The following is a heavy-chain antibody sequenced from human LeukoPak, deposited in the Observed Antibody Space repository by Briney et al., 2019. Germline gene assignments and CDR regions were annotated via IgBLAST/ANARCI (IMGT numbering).Heavy chain of an antibody. Sequence: SETLSLTCAVYGGSFSGYYWSWIRQPPGKGLEWIGEINHSGGTNYNPSLKSRVTISVDASKDASKSQFSLKLSSVTAADTAVYCCARVRDYDRWGQGTLVTVSS. V-gene: IGHV4-34*01. CDR3: ARVRDYDR. D-gene: IGHD3-16*01. CDR2: INHSGGT. J-gene: IGHJ5*02. CDR1: GGSFSGYY.